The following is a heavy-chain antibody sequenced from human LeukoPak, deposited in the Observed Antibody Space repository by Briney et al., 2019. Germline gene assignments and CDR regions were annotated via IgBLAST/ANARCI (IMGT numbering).Heavy chain of an antibody. CDR3: ASPRGIVDAYYYYYGMDV. CDR2: MSPNSGDT. CDR1: GYTFTIYD. J-gene: IGHJ6*02. D-gene: IGHD1-26*01. V-gene: IGHV1-8*01. Sequence: AASVKVSCKASGYTFTIYDFNWVRQATGRRPEWMGWMSPNSGDTGYAQKFQDRVTMTRNTSISTAYMELSSLRSDDTAVYYCASPRGIVDAYYYYYGMDVWGQGTTVTVSS.